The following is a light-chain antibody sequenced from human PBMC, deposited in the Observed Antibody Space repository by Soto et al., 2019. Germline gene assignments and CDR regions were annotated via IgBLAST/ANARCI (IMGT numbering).Light chain of an antibody. Sequence: KVNITCRASQSISSYLNWYQQKPGKAPKLLIYAASSLQSGVPSRFSFSRSGTEFTLTISSLPSDDFATYYCQPYNSYGTFGQGTQVEIK. CDR2: AAS. V-gene: IGKV1-39*01. J-gene: IGKJ5*01. CDR3: QPYNSYGT. CDR1: QSISSY.